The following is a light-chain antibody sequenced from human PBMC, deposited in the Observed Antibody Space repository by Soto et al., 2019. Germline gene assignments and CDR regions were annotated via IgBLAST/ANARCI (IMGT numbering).Light chain of an antibody. J-gene: IGLJ1*01. V-gene: IGLV2-23*02. CDR1: SSDVGSYNL. CDR3: CSFAGSSTFEV. CDR2: EVS. Sequence: QSALTQPASVSGSPGQSITISCTGTSSDVGSYNLVSWYQQHPGKAPKLMIYEVSKRPSGVSNRFSGSMSGNTASLTISGLQAEDEADYYCCSFAGSSTFEVFGTGTKLTVL.